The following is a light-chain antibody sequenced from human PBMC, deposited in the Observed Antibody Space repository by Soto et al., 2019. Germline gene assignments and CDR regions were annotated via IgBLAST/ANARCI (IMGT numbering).Light chain of an antibody. CDR1: QSVSNN. J-gene: IGKJ4*01. CDR2: GAS. V-gene: IGKV3-15*01. CDR3: QQDSSWPLT. Sequence: EIVMTQSPATLSVSPGERATLSCRASQSVSNNYLAWYQQKPGQAPRLLIYGASIRATGVPATFSGSGSGTEFTLSISSLQSEHLGVYYCQQDSSWPLTFGGGTKVDIK.